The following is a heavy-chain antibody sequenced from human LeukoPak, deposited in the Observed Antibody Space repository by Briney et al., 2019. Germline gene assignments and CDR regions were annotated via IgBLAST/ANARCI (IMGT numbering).Heavy chain of an antibody. Sequence: GASVKVSCKASGYTFTGYYMHWVRQAPGQGLEWMGWISAYNGNTNYAQKLQGRVTMTTDTSTSTAYMELRSLRSDDTAVYYCAREYIAAAYSYYYYYGMDVWGQGTTVTVSS. CDR2: ISAYNGNT. J-gene: IGHJ6*02. V-gene: IGHV1-18*04. D-gene: IGHD6-13*01. CDR1: GYTFTGYY. CDR3: AREYIAAAYSYYYYYGMDV.